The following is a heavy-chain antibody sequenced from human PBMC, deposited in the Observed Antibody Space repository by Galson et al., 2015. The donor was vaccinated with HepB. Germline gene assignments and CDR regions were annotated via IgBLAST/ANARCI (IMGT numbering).Heavy chain of an antibody. Sequence: SLRLSCAASGFNFRSSAMIWVGQAPGKGLGWGSAISGSGGSTSYADSVKGRFTISRDNSKNTLYLQMNSLRAEDTAVYYCATLAVNGEQQLVYYYYGMDVWGQGTTVTVSS. D-gene: IGHD6-13*01. CDR3: ATLAVNGEQQLVYYYYGMDV. CDR1: GFNFRSSA. J-gene: IGHJ6*02. V-gene: IGHV3-23*01. CDR2: ISGSGGST.